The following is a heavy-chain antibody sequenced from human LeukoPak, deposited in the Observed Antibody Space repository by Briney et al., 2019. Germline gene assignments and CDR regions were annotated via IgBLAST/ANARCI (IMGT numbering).Heavy chain of an antibody. CDR3: ARRNFSRYSSSWYSPSFDY. CDR2: INHSGST. V-gene: IGHV4-34*01. J-gene: IGHJ4*02. Sequence: SETLSLTCAVYGGSFSGYYWSWIRQPPGKGLEWIGEINHSGSTNYNPSLKSRVTISVDTSKNQFSLKLSSVTAADTAVYYCARRNFSRYSSSWYSPSFDYWGQGTLVTVSS. D-gene: IGHD6-13*01. CDR1: GGSFSGYY.